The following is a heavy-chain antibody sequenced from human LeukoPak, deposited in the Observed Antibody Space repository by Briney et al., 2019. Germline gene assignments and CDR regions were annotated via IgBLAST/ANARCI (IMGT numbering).Heavy chain of an antibody. Sequence: SETLSLTCTVSGGSISSSSYYWGWIRQPPGKGLEWIGSIYYGGSTYYNPSLKSRVTISVDTSKNQFSLKLSSVTAADTAVYYCARQTGGYWFDPWGQGTLVTVSS. CDR3: ARQTGGYWFDP. CDR1: GGSISSSSYY. D-gene: IGHD5-12*01. J-gene: IGHJ5*02. V-gene: IGHV4-39*01. CDR2: IYYGGST.